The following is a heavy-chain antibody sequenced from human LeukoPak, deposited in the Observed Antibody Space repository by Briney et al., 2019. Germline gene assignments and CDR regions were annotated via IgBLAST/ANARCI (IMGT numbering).Heavy chain of an antibody. CDR2: ISSSGSYI. CDR3: ARDRGSRRYNNGYSEY. CDR1: GFTFSSYT. Sequence: GGSLRLSCAASGFTFSSYTINWVRQAPGRGLEWASSISSSGSYIYYADSVKGRFTVSRDNAKNSLYLQMKSLRAEDTAVYYCARDRGSRRYNNGYSEYWGQGTLVTVSS. D-gene: IGHD5-18*01. J-gene: IGHJ4*02. V-gene: IGHV3-21*01.